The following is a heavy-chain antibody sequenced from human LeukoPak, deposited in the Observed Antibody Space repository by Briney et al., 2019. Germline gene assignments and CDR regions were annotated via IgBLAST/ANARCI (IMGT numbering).Heavy chain of an antibody. V-gene: IGHV4-34*01. CDR2: INHSGST. Sequence: SETLSLTCAVYGGSFSGYYWSWIRQPPGKGLEWIGEINHSGSTNYNPSLKSRVTISVDTSKNQFSLKLSSVTAADTAVYYCARGVVVAANFDYWGQETLVTVSS. CDR1: GGSFSGYY. D-gene: IGHD2-15*01. J-gene: IGHJ4*02. CDR3: ARGVVVAANFDY.